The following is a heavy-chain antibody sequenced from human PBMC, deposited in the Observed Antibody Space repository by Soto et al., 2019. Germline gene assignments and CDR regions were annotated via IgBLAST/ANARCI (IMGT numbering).Heavy chain of an antibody. CDR2: IKYSGAT. J-gene: IGHJ5*02. CDR1: GSYFCIGGYY. D-gene: IGHD3-9*01. Sequence: TLCLTCPVAGSYFCIGGYYWIWLSQVPGKGLEWIGYIKYSGATHYSPSLKSRVNISFDKSKNQVFLNLRFVTGADTAVYFCARDVRDTGYSYWFDPWGQGILVTVSS. V-gene: IGHV4-31*03. CDR3: ARDVRDTGYSYWFDP.